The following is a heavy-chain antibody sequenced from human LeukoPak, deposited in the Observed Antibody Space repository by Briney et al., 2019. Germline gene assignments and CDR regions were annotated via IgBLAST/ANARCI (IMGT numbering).Heavy chain of an antibody. CDR2: INPNSGGT. CDR1: GYTFTGYY. D-gene: IGHD2-2*01. CDR3: ARDFPQNMGDQLLFLDP. Sequence: GASVKVSCKASGYTFTGYYMHWVRQAPGQGLEWMGWINPNSGGTNYAQKFQDRVTMTRDTSITRVYMELSRLRSDDTAVYYCARDFPQNMGDQLLFLDPWGQGTLVTVSS. J-gene: IGHJ5*02. V-gene: IGHV1-2*02.